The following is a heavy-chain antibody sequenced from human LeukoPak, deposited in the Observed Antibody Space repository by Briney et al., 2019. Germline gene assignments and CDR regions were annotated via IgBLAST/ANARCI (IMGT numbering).Heavy chain of an antibody. J-gene: IGHJ4*02. Sequence: GGSRRLSCAASGFTFSSYSMNWVRQAPGKGLEWVSSISSSSSYIYYADSVKGRFTISRDNAKNSLYLQMNSLRAEDTAVYYCASDLTGLSTNWGQGTLVTVSS. CDR2: ISSSSSYI. V-gene: IGHV3-21*01. D-gene: IGHD3-9*01. CDR3: ASDLTGLSTN. CDR1: GFTFSSYS.